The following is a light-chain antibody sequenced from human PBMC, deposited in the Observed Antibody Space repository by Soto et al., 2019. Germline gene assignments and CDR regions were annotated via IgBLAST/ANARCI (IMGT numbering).Light chain of an antibody. CDR1: RSNIGAGYD. V-gene: IGLV1-40*01. Sequence: QSVLTQPPSVSGAPGQRVTISCAGTRSNIGAGYDVHWYQKLPGKAPKLLMFGNRHRPSGVPDRFSGSKSGTSASLAITGLQAEDEADYYCQSYDSSLSGPWVFGGGTKLTVL. J-gene: IGLJ3*02. CDR2: GNR. CDR3: QSYDSSLSGPWV.